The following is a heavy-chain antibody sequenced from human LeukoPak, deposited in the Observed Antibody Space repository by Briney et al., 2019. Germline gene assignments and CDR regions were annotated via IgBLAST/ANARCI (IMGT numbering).Heavy chain of an antibody. V-gene: IGHV4-4*07. CDR1: GGSISSYY. D-gene: IGHD3-10*01. J-gene: IGHJ5*02. Sequence: PSETLSLTCTVSGGSISSYYWSWIRQPAGKGLEWIGRIYTSGSTNYNPSLKSRVTMSADTSKNQFSLKLSSVTAADTAVYYCARDGVRGLTFNWFDPWGQGTLVTVSS. CDR2: IYTSGST. CDR3: ARDGVRGLTFNWFDP.